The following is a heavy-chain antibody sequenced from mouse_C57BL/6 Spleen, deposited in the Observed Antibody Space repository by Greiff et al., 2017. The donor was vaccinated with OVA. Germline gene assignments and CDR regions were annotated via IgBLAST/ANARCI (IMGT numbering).Heavy chain of an antibody. CDR1: GFTFSDYG. CDR2: ISSGSSTI. J-gene: IGHJ1*03. CDR3: ARDYYYGSSYKNWDVDV. Sequence: EVKLMESGGGLVKPGGSLKLSCAASGFTFSDYGMHWVRQAPEKGLEWVAYISSGSSTIYYADTVKGRFTISSDNAKNTLFLQMTSLRSEDTAMYYCARDYYYGSSYKNWDVDVWGTGTTVTVSS. D-gene: IGHD1-1*01. V-gene: IGHV5-17*01.